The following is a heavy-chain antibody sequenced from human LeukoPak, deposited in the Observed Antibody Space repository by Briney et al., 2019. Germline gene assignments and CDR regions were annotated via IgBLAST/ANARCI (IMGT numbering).Heavy chain of an antibody. D-gene: IGHD3-3*01. CDR2: IIPIFGTA. V-gene: IGHV1-69*13. J-gene: IGHJ4*02. Sequence: ASVKVSCKASGGTFSSYAISWVRQAPGQGLEWMGGIIPIFGTANYAQKIQGRVTITADESTSTAYMELSSLRSEDTAVYYCARGGRFLEWLVFDYWGQGTLVTVSS. CDR1: GGTFSSYA. CDR3: ARGGRFLEWLVFDY.